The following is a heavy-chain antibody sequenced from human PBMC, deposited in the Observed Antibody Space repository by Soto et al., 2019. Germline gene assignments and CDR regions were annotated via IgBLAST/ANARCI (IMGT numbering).Heavy chain of an antibody. V-gene: IGHV1-46*01. J-gene: IGHJ3*01. CDR2: VEPSSGSA. Sequence: QAQLLQSGAEVKKPGASVKVSCKASGYTFINYFIHWVRQAPGQRLEWIGIVEPSSGSADYAQKVQVRVTMTTYVSTRTVFMDLSSRRSEDTAVYYCSRPLIGNTVDLWGQGTTGIVSS. CDR3: SRPLIGNTVDL. D-gene: IGHD1-7*01. CDR1: GYTFINYF.